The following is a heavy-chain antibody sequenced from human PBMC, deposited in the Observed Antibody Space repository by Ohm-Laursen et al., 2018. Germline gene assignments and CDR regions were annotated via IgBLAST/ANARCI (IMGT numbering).Heavy chain of an antibody. CDR1: GFVVSTYG. CDR2: INVAGDKI. V-gene: IGHV3-23*01. D-gene: IGHD4/OR15-4a*01. Sequence: SLRLSCTASGFVVSTYGMSRVRQAPEKGLERVAGINVAGDKIYYADSVKGRFTISRDNSKNTVFLQINNLRAEDTAVYYCAKGASNVPAPYSDYWGQGILVTVSS. CDR3: AKGASNVPAPYSDY. J-gene: IGHJ4*02.